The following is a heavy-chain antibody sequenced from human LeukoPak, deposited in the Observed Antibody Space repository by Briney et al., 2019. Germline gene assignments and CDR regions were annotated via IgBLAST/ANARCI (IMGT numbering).Heavy chain of an antibody. V-gene: IGHV3-7*03. J-gene: IGHJ4*02. CDR2: IYGDGSEK. D-gene: IGHD7-27*01. CDR3: AAWGSGNY. Sequence: PGGSLRLSCAASGFTFSNYWMNWIRQAPGKGLEWVAKIYGDGSEKDYVDSVKGRFTISRDNAEKLVHLQMNSLGDEDTAVYYCAAWGSGNYWGQGTLVTVSS. CDR1: GFTFSNYW.